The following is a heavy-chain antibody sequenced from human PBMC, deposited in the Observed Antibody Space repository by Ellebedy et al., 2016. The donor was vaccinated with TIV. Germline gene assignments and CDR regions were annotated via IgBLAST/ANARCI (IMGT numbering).Heavy chain of an antibody. Sequence: SETLSLTCTVSGGSISSYYWSRIRQPPGKGLEWIGYIYYSGSTNYNPSLKSRVTISVDTSKNQFSLKLSSVTAADTAVYYCARVGYYYGSGSYYKFGGDYFDYWGQGTLVTVSS. J-gene: IGHJ4*02. V-gene: IGHV4-59*01. D-gene: IGHD3-10*01. CDR1: GGSISSYY. CDR3: ARVGYYYGSGSYYKFGGDYFDY. CDR2: IYYSGST.